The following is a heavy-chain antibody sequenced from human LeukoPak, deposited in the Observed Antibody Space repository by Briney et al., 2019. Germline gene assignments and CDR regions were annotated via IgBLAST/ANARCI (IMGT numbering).Heavy chain of an antibody. J-gene: IGHJ4*02. V-gene: IGHV3-23*01. CDR2: ISDSGGST. D-gene: IGHD2-21*01. Sequence: QPGGSLRLSCAASGFTFSRYAMSWVRQAPGKGLEWVSGISDSGGSTNYADSMKGRFTISRDNSKNTLYLQMISLRAEDTAVYYCAFRFDGDSESFWGQGTLVTVSS. CDR3: AFRFDGDSESF. CDR1: GFTFSRYA.